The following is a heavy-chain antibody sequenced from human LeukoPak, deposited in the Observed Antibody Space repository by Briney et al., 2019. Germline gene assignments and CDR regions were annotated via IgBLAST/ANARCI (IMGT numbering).Heavy chain of an antibody. Sequence: SETLSLTCVVSGGSISAYYWNWIRQPAGKGLEWIGRLHSSGETTSNPSLMSRATMSLDTSRNHFSLNLTSVTAADTAIYYCATMFGESSYFDHWGQGTLVTVSS. CDR3: ATMFGESSYFDH. CDR1: GGSISAYY. D-gene: IGHD3-10*02. J-gene: IGHJ4*02. V-gene: IGHV4-4*07. CDR2: LHSSGET.